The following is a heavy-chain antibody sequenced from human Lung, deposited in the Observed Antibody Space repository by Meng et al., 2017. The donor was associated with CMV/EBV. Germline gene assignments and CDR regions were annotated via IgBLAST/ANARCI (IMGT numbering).Heavy chain of an antibody. V-gene: IGHV1-18*01. Sequence: ASVXVSXKTSGYTFTSYGISWVRQAPGQGLEWMGWISVYTDNTSSAQKYQGRLTMTTDTSTSTGYMEVRSLRSGDTAVYYCARDSPSLYSSSPGIDFWGQGTLVTVSS. D-gene: IGHD6-6*01. J-gene: IGHJ4*02. CDR3: ARDSPSLYSSSPGIDF. CDR2: ISVYTDNT. CDR1: GYTFTSYG.